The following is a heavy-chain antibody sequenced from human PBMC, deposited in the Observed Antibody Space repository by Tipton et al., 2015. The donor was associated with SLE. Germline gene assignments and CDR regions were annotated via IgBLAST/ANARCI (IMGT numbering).Heavy chain of an antibody. CDR3: ARLLTAAGTHFFDY. J-gene: IGHJ4*02. CDR1: GGSISNYY. D-gene: IGHD6-13*01. V-gene: IGHV4-59*01. Sequence: LRLSCTVSGGSISNYYWSWIRQSPVKGLEFIGYIYYSGYTNYNPSLKSRVTMSVDMSKNQFSLELRSVTAADTAVYYCARLLTAAGTHFFDYWGQGTLVTVSS. CDR2: IYYSGYT.